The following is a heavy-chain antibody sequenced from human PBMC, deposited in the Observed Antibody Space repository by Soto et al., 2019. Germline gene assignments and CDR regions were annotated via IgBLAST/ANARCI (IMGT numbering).Heavy chain of an antibody. CDR1: GFSFDDYA. D-gene: IGHD3-22*01. CDR3: AKGSAHHWTYDSSGYYSPFDY. Sequence: EVQLVESGGGLVQPGRSLRLSCAASGFSFDDYAMHWVRQAPGKGLEWVSGISWNSGSIDYADSVKGRFTISRDNDKNSLYLQMNSLRAEDTALYYCAKGSAHHWTYDSSGYYSPFDYWGQGTLVTVSS. V-gene: IGHV3-9*01. J-gene: IGHJ4*02. CDR2: ISWNSGSI.